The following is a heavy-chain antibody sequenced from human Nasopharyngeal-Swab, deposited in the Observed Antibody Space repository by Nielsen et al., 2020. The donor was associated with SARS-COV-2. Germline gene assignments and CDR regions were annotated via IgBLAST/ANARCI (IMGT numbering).Heavy chain of an antibody. D-gene: IGHD1-1*01. CDR2: INHSGTT. Sequence: SETLSLTCGVYGGSLSGHSWSWIRQPPGKGLEWIGEINHSGTTNYKPSLKSRVTISVDTSKNQFSLKVRSVSAADTAIYFCARGRGGQQLVRTYYYYGLDVWGQGTTVTVSS. V-gene: IGHV4-34*01. CDR1: GGSLSGHS. J-gene: IGHJ6*02. CDR3: ARGRGGQQLVRTYYYYGLDV.